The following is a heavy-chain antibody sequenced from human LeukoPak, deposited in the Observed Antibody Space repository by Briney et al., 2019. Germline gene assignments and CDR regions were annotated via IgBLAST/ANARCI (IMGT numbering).Heavy chain of an antibody. D-gene: IGHD1-14*01. CDR3: AHLRTGY. V-gene: IGHV3-49*04. CDR1: GFTFGDYA. J-gene: IGHJ4*02. Sequence: GGSLRLSCTASGFTFGDYAMSWVRQAPGKGLEWVGFIRSKAYGGTTEYAASVEGRFTISRDDSKSIAYLQMNSLKTEDTAVYYCAHLRTGYWGQGTLVTVSS. CDR2: IRSKAYGGTT.